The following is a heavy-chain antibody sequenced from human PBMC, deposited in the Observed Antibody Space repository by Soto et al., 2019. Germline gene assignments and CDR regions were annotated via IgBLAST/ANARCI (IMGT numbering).Heavy chain of an antibody. Sequence: QVQLVQSGAEVKRPGASVKVFCKASGYTFTTHTMHWVRQAPGQGLEWMGWMNGGNGNTKYSQKFQGRVNFTRDTLASTAYTEPSSLRSEDTAVYYCTRLETEYWGQGTLVTVSS. CDR1: GYTFTTHT. CDR3: TRLETEY. J-gene: IGHJ4*02. CDR2: MNGGNGNT. V-gene: IGHV1-3*01.